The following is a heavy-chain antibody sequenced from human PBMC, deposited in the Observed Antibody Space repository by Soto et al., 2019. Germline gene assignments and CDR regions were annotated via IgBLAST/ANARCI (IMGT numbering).Heavy chain of an antibody. V-gene: IGHV3-30*18. D-gene: IGHD3-3*01. CDR3: AKDKVPYFDYWSRQRWFDP. CDR1: GFSFSVVG. Sequence: QVQLVESGGGVVQPGTSLRLSCVASGFSFSVVGMHWVRQFPCKGLDWVAVISNDGSKRYYIDSVEGRFTISRDDSKNTLYLQMDSLRVDDTAVYYCAKDKVPYFDYWSRQRWFDPWGQGTPVTVSS. CDR2: ISNDGSKR. J-gene: IGHJ5*02.